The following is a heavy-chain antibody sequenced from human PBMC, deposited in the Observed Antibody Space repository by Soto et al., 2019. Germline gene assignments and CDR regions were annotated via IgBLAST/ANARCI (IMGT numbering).Heavy chain of an antibody. CDR2: IYYSGST. CDR1: GGSISSSSYY. CDR3: ARHDYYYYYMDV. V-gene: IGHV4-39*01. Sequence: SETLSLTCTVSGGSISSSSYYWGWIRQPPGKGLEWIGSIYYSGSTYYNPSLKSRATISVDTSKNQFSLKLSSVTAADTAVYYCARHDYYYYYMDVWGKGTTVTVSS. J-gene: IGHJ6*03.